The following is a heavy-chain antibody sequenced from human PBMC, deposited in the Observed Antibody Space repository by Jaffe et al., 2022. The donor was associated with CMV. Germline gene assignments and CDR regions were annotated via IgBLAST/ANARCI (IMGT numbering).Heavy chain of an antibody. V-gene: IGHV3-48*02. Sequence: EVQLVESGGGLVQPGGSLRLSCAASGFTFSSYSMNWVRQAPGKGLEWVSYISSSSSTIYYADSVKGRFTISRDNAKNSLYLQMNSLRDEDTAVYYCARLKAGIVGATAYYYYGMDVWGQGTTVTVSS. CDR1: GFTFSSYS. J-gene: IGHJ6*02. CDR2: ISSSSSTI. CDR3: ARLKAGIVGATAYYYYGMDV. D-gene: IGHD1-26*01.